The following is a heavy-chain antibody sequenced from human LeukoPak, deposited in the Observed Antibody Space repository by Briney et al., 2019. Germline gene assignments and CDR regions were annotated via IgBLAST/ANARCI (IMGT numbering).Heavy chain of an antibody. Sequence: SETLSLTCSVSGGPISSSSYYWGWIRQPPGKGLEWIGIINYSGITYYNSSLKSRVTISVDTSKNQFSLKLSSVTAADTAVYYCASQYCSGGTCHADFWGQGTLVTVSS. CDR2: INYSGIT. CDR3: ASQYCSGGTCHADF. J-gene: IGHJ4*02. CDR1: GGPISSSSYY. V-gene: IGHV4-39*07. D-gene: IGHD2-15*01.